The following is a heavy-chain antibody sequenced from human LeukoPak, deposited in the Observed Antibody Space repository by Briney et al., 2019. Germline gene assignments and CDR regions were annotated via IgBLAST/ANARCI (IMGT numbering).Heavy chain of an antibody. D-gene: IGHD6-19*01. CDR2: ISSNGGST. CDR1: GFTFSSYA. CDR3: VKDRGLIAVGGYFDY. Sequence: GGSLRPSCAASGFTFSSYAMHWVRQAPGKGLEYVSAISSNGGSTYYADSVKGRFTISRDNSKNTLYLQMSSLRAEDTAVYYCVKDRGLIAVGGYFDYWGQGTLVTVSS. V-gene: IGHV3-64D*06. J-gene: IGHJ4*02.